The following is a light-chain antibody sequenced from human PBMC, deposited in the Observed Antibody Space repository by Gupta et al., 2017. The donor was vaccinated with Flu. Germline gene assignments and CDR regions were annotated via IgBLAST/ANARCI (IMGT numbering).Light chain of an antibody. V-gene: IGLV2-14*01. CDR3: SSYTSSSTQV. J-gene: IGLJ1*01. CDR1: SSDVGGYNY. Sequence: QSALTASASVSGSPGQSNNLSCTRNSSDVGGYNYVSWYQQHPGKAPKLMIYYVSNRPSGVSNRFSGSKSGNTASLTISGLQAEDEADYYCSSYTSSSTQVFGTGTKVTVL. CDR2: YVS.